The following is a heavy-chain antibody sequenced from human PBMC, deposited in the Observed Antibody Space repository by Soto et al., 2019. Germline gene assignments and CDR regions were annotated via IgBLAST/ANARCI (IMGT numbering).Heavy chain of an antibody. CDR2: IYYSWST. Sequence: QVQLQESGPGLVKPSETLSLTCTVSGGTISSWYWSWIRQPPGKGLEWIGYIYYSWSTNCNPSLKRRVTISVDTSKNQFSLKLSSVTAADTAVYYCARRYGSAIDYWGQGTLVTVSS. CDR3: ARRYGSAIDY. J-gene: IGHJ4*02. CDR1: GGTISSWY. V-gene: IGHV4-59*08. D-gene: IGHD1-26*01.